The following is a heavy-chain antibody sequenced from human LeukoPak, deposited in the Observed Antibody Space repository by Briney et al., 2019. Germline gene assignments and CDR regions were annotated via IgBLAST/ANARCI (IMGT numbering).Heavy chain of an antibody. CDR1: GYTLIDLA. D-gene: IGHD3-22*01. V-gene: IGHV1-24*01. Sequence: ASVTLSCKVSGYTLIDLAMHWVRQAPGKGLEWMGGFDPEDGETVYAQKFQGRVTMTEDTSTDTACMELSSLRSEDTAVYYCATDPLYDSSGYNDYWGQGTLVTVSS. CDR3: ATDPLYDSSGYNDY. J-gene: IGHJ4*02. CDR2: FDPEDGET.